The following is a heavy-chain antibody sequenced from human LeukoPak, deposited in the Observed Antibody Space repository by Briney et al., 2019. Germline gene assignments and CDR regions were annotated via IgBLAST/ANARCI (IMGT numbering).Heavy chain of an antibody. V-gene: IGHV1-18*01. CDR1: GYTFTTYN. D-gene: IGHD3-16*02. J-gene: IGHJ4*02. CDR3: ARYDYVWGSYRYFGWSPHGPFDY. CDR2: ISAYNGNT. Sequence: ASVKVSCKASGYTFTTYNINWVRQAPGQGLEWMGWISAYNGNTNYAQKLQGRVTMTTDTSTSTAYMELRSLRSDDTAVYYCARYDYVWGSYRYFGWSPHGPFDYWGQGTLVTVSS.